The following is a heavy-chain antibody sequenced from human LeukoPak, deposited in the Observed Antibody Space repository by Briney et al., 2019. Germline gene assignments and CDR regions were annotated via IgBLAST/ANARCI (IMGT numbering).Heavy chain of an antibody. CDR1: GGSFSSYY. V-gene: IGHV4-34*01. D-gene: IGHD5-12*01. Sequence: SETLSLTCAVYGGSFSSYYWSWVRQPPGKGLEWIGEIYHSGSTNYNPSLKSRVTISVDKSKNQFSLKMNSVTAADTAVYYCVRGYSGYDWGVTYMDVWGKGTTVTVSS. J-gene: IGHJ6*03. CDR3: VRGYSGYDWGVTYMDV. CDR2: IYHSGST.